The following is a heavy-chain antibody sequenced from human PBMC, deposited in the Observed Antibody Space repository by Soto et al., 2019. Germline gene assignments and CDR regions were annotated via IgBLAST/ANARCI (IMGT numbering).Heavy chain of an antibody. D-gene: IGHD2-21*02. CDR1: GGSISSGDYY. J-gene: IGHJ4*02. CDR3: ARDQISYCGGDCYNGGIDY. Sequence: QVQLQESGPGLVKPSQTLSLTCTVSGGSISSGDYYWSWIRQPPGKGLEWIGYIYYSGSTYYNPSLKSRVTISVDTSKNQFSLKLSSVTAADTAVYYCARDQISYCGGDCYNGGIDYWGQGTLVTVSS. CDR2: IYYSGST. V-gene: IGHV4-30-4*01.